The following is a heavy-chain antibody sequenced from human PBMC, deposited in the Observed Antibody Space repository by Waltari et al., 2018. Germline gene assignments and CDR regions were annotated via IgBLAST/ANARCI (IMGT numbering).Heavy chain of an antibody. CDR1: SYW. J-gene: IGHJ3*01. CDR3: AREGVGGFDV. CDR2: IKQDGSMK. V-gene: IGHV3-7*01. Sequence: SYWMSWVRQAAGKGLEWLANIKQDGSMKEYMDSVKGRFTISRDNAKNSLYLQMNSLGVDDTAVYHCAREGVGGFDVWGQGTMVSVSS. D-gene: IGHD2-8*01.